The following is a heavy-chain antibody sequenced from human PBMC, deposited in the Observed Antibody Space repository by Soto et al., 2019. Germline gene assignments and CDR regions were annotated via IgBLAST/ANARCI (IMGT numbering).Heavy chain of an antibody. J-gene: IGHJ4*02. V-gene: IGHV3-23*01. CDR2: ISGSGGST. CDR3: AKDWRIAAAGTSLGPKSCFDY. D-gene: IGHD6-13*01. CDR1: GFTFSSYA. Sequence: GGSLRLSCAASGFTFSSYAMSWVRQAPGKGLEWVSAISGSGGSTYYADSVKGRFTISRDNSKNTLYLQMNSLRAEDTAVYYCAKDWRIAAAGTSLGPKSCFDYWGQGTLVTVSA.